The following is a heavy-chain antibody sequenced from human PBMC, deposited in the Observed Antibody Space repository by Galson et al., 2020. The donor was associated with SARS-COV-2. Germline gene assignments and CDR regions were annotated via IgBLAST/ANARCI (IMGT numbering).Heavy chain of an antibody. Sequence: TGGSLRLSCAASAFTFSSYAMSWVRQAPGKGLEWVSTITSSGGTTHYADSVKGRFTISRDNSKNTLFLEMNSLRAEDTALYYCAKRSDSYYGSGSQRPFNSWGQGTLVTVSS. CDR2: ITSSGGTT. D-gene: IGHD3-10*01. CDR1: AFTFSSYA. J-gene: IGHJ4*02. V-gene: IGHV3-23*01. CDR3: AKRSDSYYGSGSQRPFNS.